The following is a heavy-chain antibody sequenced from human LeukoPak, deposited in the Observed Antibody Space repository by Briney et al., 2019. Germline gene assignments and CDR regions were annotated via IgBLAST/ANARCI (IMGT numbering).Heavy chain of an antibody. V-gene: IGHV4-34*01. CDR3: ARRRILRNFDWLLSPIDY. CDR1: GVSLTGYY. J-gene: IGHJ4*02. D-gene: IGHD3-9*01. CDR2: INHSGST. Sequence: SETLSLTCAVYGVSLTGYYWSWIRQPPGKGLEWIGEINHSGSTNYNPSLKSRVTISVDTSKNQLFLRLSSVTAADTAVYYCARRRILRNFDWLLSPIDYWGQGSLVTVSS.